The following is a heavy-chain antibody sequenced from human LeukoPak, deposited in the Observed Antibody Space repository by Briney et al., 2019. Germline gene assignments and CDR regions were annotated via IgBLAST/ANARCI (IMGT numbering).Heavy chain of an antibody. J-gene: IGHJ6*03. CDR3: TREVEAVAGYYYYMDV. Sequence: GGSLRLSCAASGFTFSSYVMHWVRQAPGKGLEWVVFIQYDGSNKYYADSVKGRFTISRDNSKNTLYLQMNSLRAEDTAVYYCTREVEAVAGYYYYMDVWGKGTTVTISS. D-gene: IGHD6-19*01. CDR1: GFTFSSYV. CDR2: IQYDGSNK. V-gene: IGHV3-30*02.